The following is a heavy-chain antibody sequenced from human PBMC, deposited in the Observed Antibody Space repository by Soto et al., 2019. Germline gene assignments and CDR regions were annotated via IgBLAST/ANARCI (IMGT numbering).Heavy chain of an antibody. CDR3: ARGAVGYYNHYFVY. J-gene: IGHJ4*02. Sequence: QVQLQQWGAGLLKPSETLSLTCAVYGGSFSGYYWNWIRQPPGKGLEWIGEINPSGSTTYNPSLKSRVTISLDASKNQFSLRLSSVTAADTAVYYCARGAVGYYNHYFVYWGQGTLVTVSS. CDR1: GGSFSGYY. CDR2: INPSGST. D-gene: IGHD3-9*01. V-gene: IGHV4-34*01.